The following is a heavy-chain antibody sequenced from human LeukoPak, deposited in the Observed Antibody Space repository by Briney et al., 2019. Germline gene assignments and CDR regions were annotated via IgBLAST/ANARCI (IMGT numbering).Heavy chain of an antibody. CDR3: ARDSTQYDNGVYFDVHDI. J-gene: IGHJ3*02. CDR2: IRRDGTQE. D-gene: IGHD2-8*01. CDR1: GFTFSNFY. Sequence: GGSLRLSCAASGFTFSNFYMSWVRQAPGKGLEWVANIRRDGTQEHYVDSVEGQFTISRDNAKNSLFLQMNSLRAEDTAVYYCARDSTQYDNGVYFDVHDIWGQGTMVTVSS. V-gene: IGHV3-7*01.